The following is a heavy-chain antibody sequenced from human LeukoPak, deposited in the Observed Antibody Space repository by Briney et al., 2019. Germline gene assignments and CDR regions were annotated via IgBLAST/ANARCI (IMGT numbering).Heavy chain of an antibody. V-gene: IGHV3-23*01. CDR3: AKDCVAAAATGWYYFDS. CDR1: GFTFSSYA. J-gene: IGHJ4*02. Sequence: PGGSLRLSCAASGFTFSSYAMSWVRQAPGKGLEWVSGISASGGNTYYADSVKGRFTISRDNSKNTLCLQLNSLRAEDTAVYYCAKDCVAAAATGWYYFDSWSQGTLATVSS. CDR2: ISASGGNT. D-gene: IGHD6-13*01.